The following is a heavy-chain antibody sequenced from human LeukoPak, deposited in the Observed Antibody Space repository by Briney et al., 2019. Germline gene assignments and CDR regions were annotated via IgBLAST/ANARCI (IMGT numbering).Heavy chain of an antibody. CDR3: ARVPYPYSSSWYYFDY. D-gene: IGHD6-13*01. CDR2: ISSSSSYT. CDR1: GFTFSSYS. Sequence: GGSLRLSCAASGFTFSSYSMNWVRQAPGKGLEWVSSISSSSSYTYYADSVKGRFTISRDNAKNSLYLQMNSLRAEDTAVYYCARVPYPYSSSWYYFDYWGQGTLVTVSS. V-gene: IGHV3-21*01. J-gene: IGHJ4*02.